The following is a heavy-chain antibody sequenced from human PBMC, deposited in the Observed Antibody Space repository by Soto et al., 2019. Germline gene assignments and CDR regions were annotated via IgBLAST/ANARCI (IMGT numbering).Heavy chain of an antibody. V-gene: IGHV3-53*01. Sequence: GVSLRLSFAAPEFAVSNHYMNWVRQAPGKGLEWVSIIRTTGSTYYADSVKGRFTISRDNSKNTVSLEMNSLRVEDTAVYYCARNSMMDVWGQGTTVTSP. CDR1: EFAVSNHY. CDR3: ARNSMMDV. J-gene: IGHJ6*02. CDR2: IRTTGST.